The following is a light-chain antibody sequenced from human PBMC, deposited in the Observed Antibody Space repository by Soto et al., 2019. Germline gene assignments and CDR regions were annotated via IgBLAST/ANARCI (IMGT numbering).Light chain of an antibody. CDR1: RTLLSTSNNKNF. CDR3: QQYYNVPLT. J-gene: IGKJ4*01. Sequence: DTEMTQSPASLAASLGERVTINCKSSRTLLSTSNNKNFLAWYQQKPGQPPKLLFHWASTRASGVPGRFIAGGSGTDFTLTISSLQAEDVAVYYCQQYYNVPLTFGRGTKVEI. CDR2: WAS. V-gene: IGKV4-1*01.